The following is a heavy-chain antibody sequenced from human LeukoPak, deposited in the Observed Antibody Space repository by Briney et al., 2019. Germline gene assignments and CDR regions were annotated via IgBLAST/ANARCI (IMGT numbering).Heavy chain of an antibody. CDR2: IYDTGST. CDR3: ARLKGTNGVCYPDY. D-gene: IGHD2-8*01. CDR1: GGSISSSSFY. J-gene: IGHJ4*02. Sequence: SETLSLTCTVSGGSISSSSFYWGWIRQSPGKGLEWIGSIYDTGSTYYNPSLKSRVTISPDTSKNQFSLKLTSVTAADTAVYHCARLKGTNGVCYPDYWGQGTLVTVSS. V-gene: IGHV4-39*01.